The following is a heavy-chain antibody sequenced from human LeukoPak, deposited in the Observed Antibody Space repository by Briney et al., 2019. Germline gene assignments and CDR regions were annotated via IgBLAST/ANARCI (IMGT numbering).Heavy chain of an antibody. Sequence: PGGSLRLSCAASGFTFSSYDMHWVRQATGKGLEWVSAIGTAGDTYYPGSVKGRFTISRENAKNSLYLQMNSLRAGDTAVYYCARDRRYSSSPYYYYGMDVWGQGTTVTVSS. D-gene: IGHD6-13*01. V-gene: IGHV3-13*01. CDR3: ARDRRYSSSPYYYYGMDV. CDR2: IGTAGDT. CDR1: GFTFSSYD. J-gene: IGHJ6*02.